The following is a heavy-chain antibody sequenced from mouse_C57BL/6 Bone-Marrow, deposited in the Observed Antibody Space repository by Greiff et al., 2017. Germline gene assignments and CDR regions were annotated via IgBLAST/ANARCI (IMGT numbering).Heavy chain of an antibody. CDR3: ARGVIYYGNSYAMDY. V-gene: IGHV1-64*01. Sequence: QVQLQQPGAELVKPGASVKLSCKASGYTFTSYWMHWVKQRPGQGLEWIGMIHPNSGSTNYNEKFKSKATLTVDKSSSTAYMQLSSLTSEDSAVYYCARGVIYYGNSYAMDYWGQGTSVTVSS. J-gene: IGHJ4*01. CDR2: IHPNSGST. CDR1: GYTFTSYW. D-gene: IGHD2-1*01.